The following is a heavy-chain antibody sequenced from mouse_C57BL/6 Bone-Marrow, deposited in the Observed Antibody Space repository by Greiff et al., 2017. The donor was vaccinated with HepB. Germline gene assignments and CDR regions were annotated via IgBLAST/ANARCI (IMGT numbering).Heavy chain of an antibody. J-gene: IGHJ4*01. V-gene: IGHV1-69*01. D-gene: IGHD1-1*01. CDR1: GYTFTSYW. CDR3: ARGGSSYAMDY. CDR2: IDPSDSYT. Sequence: QVQLQQPGAELVMPGASVKLSCKASGYTFTSYWMHWVKQRPGQGLEWIGEIDPSDSYTNYNQKFKGKSTLTEDKSSSTAYMQLSSLTSEDSAVYYCARGGSSYAMDYWGQGTSVTVSS.